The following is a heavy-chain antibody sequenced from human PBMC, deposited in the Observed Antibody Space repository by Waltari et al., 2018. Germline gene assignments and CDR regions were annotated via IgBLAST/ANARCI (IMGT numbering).Heavy chain of an antibody. CDR1: A. CDR2: IIPIFGTA. CDR3: ASSLHSSSWSPDV. D-gene: IGHD6-13*01. V-gene: IGHV1-69*01. J-gene: IGHJ6*02. Sequence: AISWVRQAPGQGLEWMGGIIPIFGTANYAQKFQGRVTITADESTSTAYMELSSLRSEDTAVYYCASSLHSSSWSPDVWGQGTTVTVSS.